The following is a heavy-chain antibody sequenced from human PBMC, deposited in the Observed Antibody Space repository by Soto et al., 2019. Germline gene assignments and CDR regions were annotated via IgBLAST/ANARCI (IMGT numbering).Heavy chain of an antibody. CDR1: GFSLSTSGRR. Sequence: SGPTLVNPTQTLTLTCTFSGFSLSTSGRRVRWIRQPQGKSLEWLARIDWDDDKFYSKSLKTRLTISKDTSKNQVVLTMTNMDPVDTATYYCARGPVVVAKSPLFDYWGQGTLVTVSS. D-gene: IGHD5-12*01. V-gene: IGHV2-70*04. CDR2: IDWDDDK. CDR3: ARGPVVVAKSPLFDY. J-gene: IGHJ4*02.